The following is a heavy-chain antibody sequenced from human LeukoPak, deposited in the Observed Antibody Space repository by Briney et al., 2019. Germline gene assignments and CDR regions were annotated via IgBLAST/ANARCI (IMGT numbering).Heavy chain of an antibody. CDR1: GFTFSSHS. J-gene: IGHJ3*02. D-gene: IGHD4-17*01. V-gene: IGHV3-48*01. CDR2: ISSSSSTI. CDR3: ASTRQYGDSLLDI. Sequence: QSGGSLRLSCAASGFTFSSHSMNWVRQAPGKGLEWVSYISSSSSTIYYADSVKGRFTISRDNAKNSLYLQMNSLRAEDTAVYYCASTRQYGDSLLDIWGQGTMVTVSS.